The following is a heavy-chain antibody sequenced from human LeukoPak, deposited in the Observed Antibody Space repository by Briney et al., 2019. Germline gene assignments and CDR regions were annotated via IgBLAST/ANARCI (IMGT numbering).Heavy chain of an antibody. J-gene: IGHJ4*02. CDR1: GGSISSHY. CDR2: IHYSGST. V-gene: IGHV4-39*01. Sequence: PSETLSLTCTVSGGSISSHYWSWIRQPPGKGLEWIGSIHYSGSTYYNPSLKSRVTISVDTSKNQFSLKLNSVTATDTAVYYCARHYGPWGQGTLVTVSS. D-gene: IGHD3-10*01. CDR3: ARHYGP.